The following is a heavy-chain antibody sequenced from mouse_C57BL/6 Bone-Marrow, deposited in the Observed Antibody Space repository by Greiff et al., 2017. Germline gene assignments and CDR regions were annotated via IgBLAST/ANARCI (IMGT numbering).Heavy chain of an antibody. Sequence: QVQLQQPGAELVMPGASVKLSCKASGYTFTSYWMHWVKQRPGQGLEWIGEIDPSDSYTNYNQKFKGKSTLTVDKSSSTAYMQLSSLRSEDSAVYYCERESIVRRIFAYWGQGTLVTVSA. CDR3: ERESIVRRIFAY. CDR1: GYTFTSYW. J-gene: IGHJ3*01. V-gene: IGHV1-69*01. CDR2: IDPSDSYT. D-gene: IGHD2-5*01.